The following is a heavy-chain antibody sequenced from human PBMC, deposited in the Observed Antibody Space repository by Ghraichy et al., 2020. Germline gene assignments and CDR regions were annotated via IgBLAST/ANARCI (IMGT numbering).Heavy chain of an antibody. J-gene: IGHJ4*02. D-gene: IGHD2-2*01. CDR3: ARSLTKVPAVTLTY. V-gene: IGHV3-7*01. CDR1: QFTFTTYW. CDR2: INQIGSET. Sequence: GGSLRLSCVGSQFTFTTYWMSWVRQAPGKGLEWVAYINQIGSETHYVDSVKGRFTISRDNAKNSLYLQMNSLRAEDTAVYYCARSLTKVPAVTLTYWGQGTLVTVSS.